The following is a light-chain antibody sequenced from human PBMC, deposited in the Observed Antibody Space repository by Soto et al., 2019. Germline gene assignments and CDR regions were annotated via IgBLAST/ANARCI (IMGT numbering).Light chain of an antibody. CDR2: LGS. Sequence: DIVMTQSPLSLPVTPVEPASISFRSSQILLHSNGYNYLDWYLQKPGQSPQLLIYLGSNRASGVPDRFSGSGSGTDFTLKISRVEAEDVGVYYCMQALQTWTFGQGTKVDIK. CDR3: MQALQTWT. V-gene: IGKV2-28*01. J-gene: IGKJ1*01. CDR1: QILLHSNGYNY.